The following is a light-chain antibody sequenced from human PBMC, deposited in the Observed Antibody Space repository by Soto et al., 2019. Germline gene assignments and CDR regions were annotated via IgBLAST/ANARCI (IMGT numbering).Light chain of an antibody. V-gene: IGKV1-9*01. CDR1: QDISNY. CDR2: AAS. J-gene: IGKJ4*01. Sequence: DIQMTQSPSSLSASVGDRVTITCQASQDISNYLAWYQQKPGKAPKLLIYAASTLQSGVPSRFSGSGSGTDFSLTISSLQPEDVATYYCQYLNSFPLSFGGGTKVDIK. CDR3: QYLNSFPLS.